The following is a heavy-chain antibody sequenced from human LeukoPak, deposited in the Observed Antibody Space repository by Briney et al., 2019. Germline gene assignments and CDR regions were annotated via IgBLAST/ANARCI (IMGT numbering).Heavy chain of an antibody. Sequence: GGSLRLSCAASRFTFSSYSMNWVRQAPGMGLEWVSSISSSGSYIYYADSVKGRFTISRDNAKNSLYLQMNSLRAEDTAVYNCAKGDFYGSGRDYYYYMDVWGKGTTVTISS. CDR1: RFTFSSYS. V-gene: IGHV3-21*04. D-gene: IGHD3-10*01. CDR2: ISSSGSYI. J-gene: IGHJ6*03. CDR3: AKGDFYGSGRDYYYYMDV.